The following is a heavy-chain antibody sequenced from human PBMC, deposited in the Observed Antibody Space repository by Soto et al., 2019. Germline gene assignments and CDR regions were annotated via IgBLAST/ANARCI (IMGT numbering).Heavy chain of an antibody. CDR1: GFTFSSYA. Sequence: EVQLLESGGGLVQPGGSLRLSCAASGFTFSSYAMSWVRQAPGKGLEWVSAISGSGGSTYYADSVKGRFTISRDNSKNTMYLQMNSLRAEDTAVYYCAKDPYSGSTTGWFDPWGQGTLVTVSS. CDR3: AKDPYSGSTTGWFDP. J-gene: IGHJ5*02. V-gene: IGHV3-23*01. D-gene: IGHD5-12*01. CDR2: ISGSGGST.